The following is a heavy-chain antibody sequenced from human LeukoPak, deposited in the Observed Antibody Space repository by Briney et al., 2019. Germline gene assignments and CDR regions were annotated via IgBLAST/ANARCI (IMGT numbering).Heavy chain of an antibody. J-gene: IGHJ4*02. V-gene: IGHV5-51*01. CDR1: GYSFTNWW. Sequence: GESLKISCKGSGYSFTNWWIAWARQMPGKGLEWMGIIYPGDSDTRYSPSFQGQVTSSADKSINTAYLQWSSLKASDTAMYYCARGWLQFWYFDYWGQGTLVTVSS. D-gene: IGHD5-24*01. CDR3: ARGWLQFWYFDY. CDR2: IYPGDSDT.